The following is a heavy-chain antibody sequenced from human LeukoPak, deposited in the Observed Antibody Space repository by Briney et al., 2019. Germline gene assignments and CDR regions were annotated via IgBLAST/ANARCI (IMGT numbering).Heavy chain of an antibody. CDR3: ARGIVVVPAAPYAFDI. CDR2: IIPILGIA. V-gene: IGHV1-69*04. Sequence: GASVKVSCKASGGTFSSYAISWVRQAPGQGLEWMGRIIPILGIANYAQKFQGRVTITADKSTSTAYMELSSLRSEDTAVYYCARGIVVVPAAPYAFDIWGQGTMVTVSS. D-gene: IGHD2-2*01. CDR1: GGTFSSYA. J-gene: IGHJ3*02.